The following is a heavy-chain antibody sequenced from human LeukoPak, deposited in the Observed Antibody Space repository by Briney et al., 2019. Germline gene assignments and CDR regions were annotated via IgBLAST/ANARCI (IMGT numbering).Heavy chain of an antibody. J-gene: IGHJ4*02. CDR2: ITMNSVR. V-gene: IGHV3-69-1*01. CDR1: GLSLSDYG. Sequence: GGSLRLSYSASGLSLSDYGMSWVRQAPGKGLEWVSYITMNSVRIYADSVKGRFTISRDNDKNSVYLQMNTLRDEDTAVYYCTRGRYQFLGPNDCWGQGSQVTVSS. D-gene: IGHD2-2*01. CDR3: TRGRYQFLGPNDC.